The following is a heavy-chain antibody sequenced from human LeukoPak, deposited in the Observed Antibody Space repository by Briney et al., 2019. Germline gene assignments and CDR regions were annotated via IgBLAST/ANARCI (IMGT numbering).Heavy chain of an antibody. J-gene: IGHJ6*03. CDR2: ISYSGST. D-gene: IGHD1-1*01. CDR1: GGSISSYY. CDR3: ARGRVSSSTWYSTYYDYFYMDV. V-gene: IGHV4-59*01. Sequence: SETLSLTCSVSGGSISSYYWNWIRQPPGKGLEWIGSISYSGSTNYNPSLESRVTISVDTSKNQISLKLSSVTAADTAIYYCARGRVSSSTWYSTYYDYFYMDVWGKGTTVTVSS.